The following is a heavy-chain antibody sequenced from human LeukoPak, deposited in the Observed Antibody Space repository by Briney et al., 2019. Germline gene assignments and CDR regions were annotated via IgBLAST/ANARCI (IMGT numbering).Heavy chain of an antibody. D-gene: IGHD6-13*01. CDR2: IYYSGST. V-gene: IGHV4-59*01. Sequence: SEALSLTCTVSGGSIRSYYWSWIRQPPGKGLEWIAYIYYSGSTNYNPSLKSRVTISVDTSKNQFSLKLSSVTAADTAVYYCARVYYSNSYDYWYFDLWGRGTLVTVSS. J-gene: IGHJ2*01. CDR3: ARVYYSNSYDYWYFDL. CDR1: GGSIRSYY.